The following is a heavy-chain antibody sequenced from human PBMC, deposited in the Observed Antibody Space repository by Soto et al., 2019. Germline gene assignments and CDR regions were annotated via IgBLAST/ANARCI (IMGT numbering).Heavy chain of an antibody. J-gene: IGHJ4*02. Sequence: ASVKVSCKASGYTFTSYGISWVRQAPGQGLEWMGWISAYNGNTNYAQKLQGRVTMTTDTSTSTAYMELRSLRSDDTAVYYCARDPDIVVVPAAPDYWGQGTLVTVSS. CDR1: GYTFTSYG. V-gene: IGHV1-18*01. CDR3: ARDPDIVVVPAAPDY. D-gene: IGHD2-2*01. CDR2: ISAYNGNT.